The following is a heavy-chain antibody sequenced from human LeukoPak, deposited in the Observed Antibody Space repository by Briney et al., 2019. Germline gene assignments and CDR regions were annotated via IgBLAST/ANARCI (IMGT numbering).Heavy chain of an antibody. V-gene: IGHV3-23*01. D-gene: IGHD1-1*01. CDR1: GFTFSSHG. J-gene: IGHJ4*02. CDR3: AKDRLEAILYFDY. Sequence: PGGSLRLSCAASGFTFSSHGMNWVRQAPGKGLEWVSGISSSGGITYYTDSVKGRFTISRYTSTNTQSLQMNSLRAEDTAVYSCAKDRLEAILYFDYWGQGTLVTVSS. CDR2: ISSSGGIT.